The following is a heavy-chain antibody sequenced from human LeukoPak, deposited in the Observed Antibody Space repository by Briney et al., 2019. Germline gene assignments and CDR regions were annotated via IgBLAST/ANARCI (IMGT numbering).Heavy chain of an antibody. CDR3: VTGRITTGTINDY. V-gene: IGHV4-34*01. CDR2: INHSGST. CDR1: GGSFSDYF. J-gene: IGHJ4*02. D-gene: IGHD4-11*01. Sequence: PSETLSLTCAVFGGSFSDYFWTRIRQPPEKGLEWIGEINHSGSTNYNPSLKSRVSMSVDTSKNQFSLKLTSVTAADTAVYYCVTGRITTGTINDYWGQGTLVTVSS.